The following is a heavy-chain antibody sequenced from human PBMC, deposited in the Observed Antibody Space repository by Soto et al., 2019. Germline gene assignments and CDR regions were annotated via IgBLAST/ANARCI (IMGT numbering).Heavy chain of an antibody. CDR1: GGSISSGDYY. V-gene: IGHV4-30-4*01. CDR3: ASESYYDILTGYTS. J-gene: IGHJ4*02. D-gene: IGHD3-9*01. CDR2: IYYSGST. Sequence: QVQLQESGPGLVKPSQTLSLTCTVSGGSISSGDYYWSWIRQPPGKGLEWIGYIYYSGSTYYNPSLKSRVTXXVXTXXNQFSLKLSSVTAADTAVYYCASESYYDILTGYTSWGQGTLVTVSS.